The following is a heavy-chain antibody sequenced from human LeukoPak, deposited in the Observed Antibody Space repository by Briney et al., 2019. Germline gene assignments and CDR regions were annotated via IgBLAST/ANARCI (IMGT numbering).Heavy chain of an antibody. CDR1: GFTFSSYA. CDR2: ISYDGSNK. D-gene: IGHD3-16*02. V-gene: IGHV3-30-3*02. Sequence: GRSLRLSCAASGFTFSSYAMHWVRQAPGKGLEWVAVISYDGSNKYYADSVKGRFTISRDNSKNTLYLQMNSLRAEDTAVYYCAKYMITFGGVIVTDAFDIWGQGTMVTVSS. J-gene: IGHJ3*02. CDR3: AKYMITFGGVIVTDAFDI.